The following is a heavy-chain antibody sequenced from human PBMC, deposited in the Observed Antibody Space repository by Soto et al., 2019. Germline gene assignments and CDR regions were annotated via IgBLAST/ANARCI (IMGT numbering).Heavy chain of an antibody. V-gene: IGHV4-4*02. CDR2: ITYSGTT. Sequence: PSETLSLTCTISGDSISSNNWFTWVRQAPGKGLEWIGEITYSGTTFYNPSLKSRVTISVDKTKNQFSLKVTSVNAADTAMYYCAHYSSGRAFDIWGQGTMVTVSS. CDR3: AHYSSGRAFDI. J-gene: IGHJ3*02. D-gene: IGHD6-19*01. CDR1: GDSISSNNW.